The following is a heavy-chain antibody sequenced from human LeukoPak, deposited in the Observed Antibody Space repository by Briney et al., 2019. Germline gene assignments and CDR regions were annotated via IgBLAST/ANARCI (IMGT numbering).Heavy chain of an antibody. CDR1: GGSISSYY. D-gene: IGHD3-10*01. Sequence: SSETLSLTCTVSGGSISSYYWSWIRQPPGKGLEWIGEINHSGSTNYNPSLKSRVTISVDTSKNQFSLKLSSVTAADTAVYYCARVTVRGVIYWGQGTLVTVSS. V-gene: IGHV4-34*01. J-gene: IGHJ4*02. CDR2: INHSGST. CDR3: ARVTVRGVIY.